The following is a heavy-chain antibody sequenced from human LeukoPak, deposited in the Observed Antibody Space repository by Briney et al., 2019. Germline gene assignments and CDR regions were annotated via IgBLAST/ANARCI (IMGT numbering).Heavy chain of an antibody. V-gene: IGHV3-23*01. CDR1: GFTFSGYS. CDR2: ISGSGYNT. D-gene: IGHD3-10*01. CDR3: AKDQDGSVDY. J-gene: IGHJ4*02. Sequence: GGSLRLSCAASGFTFSGYSMIWVRQAPGKGLEWVSEISGSGYNTYYPDSVKGRFTISRDNSKNTLYLQMNSLRPEDTAVYYCAKDQDGSVDYWGQGTLVTVSS.